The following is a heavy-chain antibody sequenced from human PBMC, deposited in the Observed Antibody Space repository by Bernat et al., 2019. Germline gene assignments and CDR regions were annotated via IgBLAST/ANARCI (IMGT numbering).Heavy chain of an antibody. Sequence: QVQLVQSGAEVKKPGASVKVSCKASGYTFTDYFLQWVRQAPGQGLEWVGRINPNSGATNYAQKFQGWVTMTRDTSISTAYMAVSRLRSDDTAIYYCATGRYCSSGDCYSRLSDWGQGTLVTVSS. CDR3: ATGRYCSSGDCYSRLSD. D-gene: IGHD2-15*01. V-gene: IGHV1-2*04. CDR2: INPNSGAT. CDR1: GYTFTDYF. J-gene: IGHJ4*02.